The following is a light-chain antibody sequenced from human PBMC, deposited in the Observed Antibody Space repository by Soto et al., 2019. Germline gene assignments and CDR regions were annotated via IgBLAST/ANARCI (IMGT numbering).Light chain of an antibody. Sequence: QSVLPQPRSVSGFPGQSVTISCAGISNDVGVYTFVSWYQHHPDKAPKLIIYDVFHRPSGVPDRFSGSRSGNTASLTVSGVQAEDEADYYCCSYASNFAIFGGGTKLTVL. CDR3: CSYASNFAI. V-gene: IGLV2-11*01. CDR1: SNDVGVYTF. CDR2: DVF. J-gene: IGLJ2*01.